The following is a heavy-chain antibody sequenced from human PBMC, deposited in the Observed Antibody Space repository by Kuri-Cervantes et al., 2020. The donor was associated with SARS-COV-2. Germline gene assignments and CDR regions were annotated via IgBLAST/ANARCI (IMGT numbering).Heavy chain of an antibody. CDR1: GYNFASYW. J-gene: IGHJ3*02. V-gene: IGHV5-51*01. D-gene: IGHD1-26*01. CDR2: IYPGDSDT. Sequence: KVSCKGSGYNFASYWIGWVRQMPGKGLEYMGLIYPGDSDTRYSPSLQGQVTFSADKSISTAYLQWSSLKASDTAIYYCARQSGATAPFDRWGQGTVVTVSS. CDR3: ARQSGATAPFDR.